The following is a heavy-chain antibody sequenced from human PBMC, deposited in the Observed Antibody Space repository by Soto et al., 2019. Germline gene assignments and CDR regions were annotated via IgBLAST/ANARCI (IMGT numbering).Heavy chain of an antibody. Sequence: QVQLVQSGGEVKRPGASVKVSCKTSGYTFSNYGITWVRQAPGQPLEWLGWISLYSDCTNYAQKFQCRVSMTTDTYTSTAYMELRSLRSDDTAVYYCARVVPGAEAWFGPWGQGTLVTVSS. CDR2: ISLYSDCT. CDR3: ARVVPGAEAWFGP. D-gene: IGHD2-2*01. V-gene: IGHV1-18*01. CDR1: GYTFSNYG. J-gene: IGHJ5*02.